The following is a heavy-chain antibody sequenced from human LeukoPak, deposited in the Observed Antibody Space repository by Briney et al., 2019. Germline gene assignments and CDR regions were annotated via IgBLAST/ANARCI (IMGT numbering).Heavy chain of an antibody. D-gene: IGHD3-9*01. CDR1: GITVNTTY. V-gene: IGHV3-66*04. Sequence: GGSLRLSCAASGITVNTTYMSWVRQAPGKGLEWVSIIYSGGATFYADSVKGRFTISRENSKNTLWLQMNSLRAEDTAVYYCARLHYDVLTGPFDYWGQGTLVTVSS. CDR2: IYSGGAT. J-gene: IGHJ4*02. CDR3: ARLHYDVLTGPFDY.